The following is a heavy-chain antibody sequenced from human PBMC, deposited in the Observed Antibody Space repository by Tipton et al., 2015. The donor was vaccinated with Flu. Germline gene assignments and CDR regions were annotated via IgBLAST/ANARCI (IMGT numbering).Heavy chain of an antibody. V-gene: IGHV4-61*02. CDR1: RGSVSSGSYY. J-gene: IGHJ6*02. CDR2: VYTSGSS. D-gene: IGHD3-10*01. Sequence: TLSLTCTVSRGSVSSGSYYWTWIRQPAGKGLEWIGRVYTSGSSSNYNPSLKSRVIISVDTSKNQFSLRLTSVTAADTAVYYCARAPMVRSVTGNYYYYGVDVWGQGTSVTVPS. CDR3: ARAPMVRSVTGNYYYYGVDV.